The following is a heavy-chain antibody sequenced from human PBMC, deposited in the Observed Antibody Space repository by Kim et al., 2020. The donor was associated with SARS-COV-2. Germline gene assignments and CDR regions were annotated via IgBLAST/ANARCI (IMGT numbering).Heavy chain of an antibody. V-gene: IGHV3-49*03. CDR1: GFTFGDYA. Sequence: GGSLRLSCTASGFTFGDYAMSWFRQAPGKGLEWVGFIRSKAYGGTTEYVASVKGRFTISRDDSKSIAYLQMNSLKTEDTAVYYCTRGGYSYGRTVDYWGQGTLVTVSS. D-gene: IGHD5-18*01. J-gene: IGHJ4*02. CDR2: IRSKAYGGTT. CDR3: TRGGYSYGRTVDY.